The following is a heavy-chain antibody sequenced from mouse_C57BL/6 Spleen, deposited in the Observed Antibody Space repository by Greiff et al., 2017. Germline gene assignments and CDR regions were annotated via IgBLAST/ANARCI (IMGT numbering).Heavy chain of an antibody. CDR2: INPYNGDT. CDR1: GYSFTGYF. V-gene: IGHV1-20*01. Sequence: VQLQQSGPELVKPGDSVKISCKASGYSFTGYFMNWVMQSHGKSLEWIGRINPYNGDTFYNQKFKGKATLTVDKSSSTAHMGLRSLTSEDSAVYYCARESDDGYLGWFAYWGQGTLVTVSA. J-gene: IGHJ3*01. CDR3: ARESDDGYLGWFAY. D-gene: IGHD2-3*01.